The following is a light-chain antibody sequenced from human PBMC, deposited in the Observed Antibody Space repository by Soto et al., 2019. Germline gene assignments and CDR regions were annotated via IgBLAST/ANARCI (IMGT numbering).Light chain of an antibody. J-gene: IGLJ3*02. V-gene: IGLV1-40*01. CDR3: QSYYSSLSGWV. Sequence: QPVLTQPPSVSGAPGQRVTISCTGRSSNIGAGYDVHWYQQLPGTAPKLLIYGNINRPSGVPDRFSGSKSGTSASLAITGLQAEDEADYYCQSYYSSLSGWVFGGGTKLTVL. CDR1: SSNIGAGYD. CDR2: GNI.